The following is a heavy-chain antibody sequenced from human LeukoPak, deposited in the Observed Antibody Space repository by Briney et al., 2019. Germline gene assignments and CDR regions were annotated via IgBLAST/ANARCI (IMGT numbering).Heavy chain of an antibody. J-gene: IGHJ5*02. D-gene: IGHD2-8*02. Sequence: PSETLSLTCAVYGGSFSGYYWSWIRQPPGKGLEWIGEINHSGSTNYNPSLKSRVTISVDTSKNQFSLKLSSVTAADTAVYYRARGRWWNNQGPRNWFDPWGQGTPVTVSS. V-gene: IGHV4-34*01. CDR3: ARGRWWNNQGPRNWFDP. CDR2: INHSGST. CDR1: GGSFSGYY.